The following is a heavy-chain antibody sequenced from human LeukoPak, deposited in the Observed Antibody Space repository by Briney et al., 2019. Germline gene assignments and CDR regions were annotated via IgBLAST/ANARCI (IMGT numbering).Heavy chain of an antibody. CDR3: ARRDYYDSSGYYFDH. CDR1: GYSISSGSY. D-gene: IGHD3-22*01. CDR2: FYHNGST. Sequence: PSETLSLTCAVSGYSISSGSYWGWIRQPPGKGLEWIGSFYHNGSTYYNPSLKSRVTISVDTSKNQFSLKLSSVTAADTAVYYCARRDYYDSSGYYFDHWGQGTLVTVSS. J-gene: IGHJ4*02. V-gene: IGHV4-38-2*01.